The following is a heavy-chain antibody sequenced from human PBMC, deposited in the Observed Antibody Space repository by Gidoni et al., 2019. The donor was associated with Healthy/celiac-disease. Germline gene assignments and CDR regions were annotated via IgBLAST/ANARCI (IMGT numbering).Heavy chain of an antibody. CDR1: GYTFTSYS. Sequence: QVQLVQSGAEVKKPGASVKVSCKASGYTFTSYSMHWVRQAPGQGLEWMGIINPRGGSTSYAQKVQGRITMTRDTSTSTVYMELSSLRSEGTAVYYCARGDWQWLDYWGQGTLVTVSS. CDR2: INPRGGST. V-gene: IGHV1-46*03. CDR3: ARGDWQWLDY. J-gene: IGHJ4*02. D-gene: IGHD6-19*01.